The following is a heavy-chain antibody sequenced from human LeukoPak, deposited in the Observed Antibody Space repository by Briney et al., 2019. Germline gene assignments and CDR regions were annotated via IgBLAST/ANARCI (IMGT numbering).Heavy chain of an antibody. Sequence: SETLSLTRTVSGDSVTSGGYFWTWIRQHPGKGLEWIGYISNSGTTSYNPSLKGRVSISVDTSDNQFSLRLSSVTAADTAVYYCARDVVVTSSPDAFDIWGQGTMVTVSS. J-gene: IGHJ3*02. CDR3: ARDVVVTSSPDAFDI. CDR1: GDSVTSGGYF. V-gene: IGHV4-31*03. CDR2: ISNSGTT. D-gene: IGHD2-21*02.